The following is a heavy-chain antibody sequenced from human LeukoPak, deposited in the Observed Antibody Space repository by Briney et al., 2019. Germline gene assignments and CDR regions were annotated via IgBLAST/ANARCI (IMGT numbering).Heavy chain of an antibody. Sequence: PGRSLRLSCAASGFTFSSYGMHWVRQAPGKGLEWVAVISYDGSNKYYADSVKGRFTISRDNSKNTLYLQMNSLRAEDTAVYYCAKDYGGNPYYFDYWDQGTLVTVSS. V-gene: IGHV3-30*18. CDR2: ISYDGSNK. CDR1: GFTFSSYG. CDR3: AKDYGGNPYYFDY. J-gene: IGHJ4*02. D-gene: IGHD4-23*01.